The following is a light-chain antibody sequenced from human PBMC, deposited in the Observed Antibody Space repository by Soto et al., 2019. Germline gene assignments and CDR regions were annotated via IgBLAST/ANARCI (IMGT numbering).Light chain of an antibody. Sequence: DIQMTQSPSSLSASVGDRVTITCQASRSIGNYLNWYQQKPESAPKLLIFLTSRLQSGVPSRFSGSGSGTDFTITISSLQPEDFATYYCQQSYSTPYSFGLGTKLEIK. CDR3: QQSYSTPYS. V-gene: IGKV1-39*01. CDR2: LTS. J-gene: IGKJ2*01. CDR1: RSIGNY.